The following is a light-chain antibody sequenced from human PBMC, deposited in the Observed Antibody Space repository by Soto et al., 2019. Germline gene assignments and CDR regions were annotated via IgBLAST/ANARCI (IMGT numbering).Light chain of an antibody. Sequence: EIVLTQSQATLSLYPGERATLSCRASQSVSSYFAWYQQKPGQAPRLLIYDASYRVTGIPARFSGSGFATDFTLTISSLEAEVFAVYYYQQCSNWCTFGQGAKREF. V-gene: IGKV3-11*01. CDR2: DAS. J-gene: IGKJ2*01. CDR1: QSVSSY. CDR3: QQCSNWCT.